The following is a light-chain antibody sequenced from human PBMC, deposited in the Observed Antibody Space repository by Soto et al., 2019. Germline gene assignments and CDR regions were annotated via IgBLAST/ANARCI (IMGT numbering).Light chain of an antibody. J-gene: IGLJ1*01. Sequence: QSVLTQPPSASGSHLQSVTISCTGTSSDIGGYNYVSWYQQHPGKAPKLMIYEVSKRPSGVPDRFSGSKSGNAASLTVSGLQAEDEADYYCSSYAGSNNYVFGSGTKVTVL. V-gene: IGLV2-8*01. CDR3: SSYAGSNNYV. CDR1: SSDIGGYNY. CDR2: EVS.